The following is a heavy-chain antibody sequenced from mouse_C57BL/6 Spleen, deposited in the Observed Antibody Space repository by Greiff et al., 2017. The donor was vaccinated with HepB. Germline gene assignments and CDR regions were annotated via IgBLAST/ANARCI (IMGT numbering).Heavy chain of an antibody. CDR2: IDPENGDT. CDR3: TTLGYYFDY. J-gene: IGHJ2*01. V-gene: IGHV14-4*01. CDR1: GFNIKDDY. D-gene: IGHD3-1*01. Sequence: EVQLQESGAELVRPGASVKLSCTASGFNIKDDYMHWVKQRPEQGLEWIGWIDPENGDTEYASKFQGKATITADTSSNTAYLQLSSLTSEDTAVYYCTTLGYYFDYWGQGTTLTVSS.